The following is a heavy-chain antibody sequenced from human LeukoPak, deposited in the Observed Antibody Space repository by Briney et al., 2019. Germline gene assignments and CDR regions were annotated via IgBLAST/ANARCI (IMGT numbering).Heavy chain of an antibody. V-gene: IGHV1-18*01. CDR2: ISAYNGNT. J-gene: IGHJ5*02. Sequence: ASVKVSCKASGYTFTSYGISWVRQAPGQGLEWMGWISAYNGNTNYAQKLQGRVTMTTDTSTSTAYMELRSLRSDDTAVYYCARGPYDYVWGSYPKNDHWGQGTLVTVSS. D-gene: IGHD3-16*02. CDR3: ARGPYDYVWGSYPKNDH. CDR1: GYTFTSYG.